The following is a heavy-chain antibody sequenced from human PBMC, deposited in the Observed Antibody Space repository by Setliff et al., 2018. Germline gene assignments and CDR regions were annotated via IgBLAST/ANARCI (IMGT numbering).Heavy chain of an antibody. V-gene: IGHV4-61*02. J-gene: IGHJ4*02. CDR3: ARSPSSGAYWNPRPFYSDY. Sequence: SETLSLTCTVSGASIGSGGYYWTWIRQPAGKALEWIGLISPSGSTTYNPSLKSRVTISPETSKNHFSLKVNSVTAADTALYYCARSPSSGAYWNPRPFYSDYWGQGTLVTVSS. D-gene: IGHD1-26*01. CDR1: GASIGSGGYY. CDR2: ISPSGST.